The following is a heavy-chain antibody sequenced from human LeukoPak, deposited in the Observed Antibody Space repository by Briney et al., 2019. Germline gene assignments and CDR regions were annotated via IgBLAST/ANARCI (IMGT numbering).Heavy chain of an antibody. D-gene: IGHD3-22*01. CDR2: IYYSGST. Sequence: SETLSLTCTVAGGSISSYYWSWIRQPPGKGLEWIGYIYYSGSTNYNPSLKSRVTISVDTSKNQFSLKLSSVTAADTAVYYCARHVYDIRYYYYYYYMDVWGKGTTVTVSS. CDR1: GGSISSYY. V-gene: IGHV4-59*08. CDR3: ARHVYDIRYYYYYYYMDV. J-gene: IGHJ6*03.